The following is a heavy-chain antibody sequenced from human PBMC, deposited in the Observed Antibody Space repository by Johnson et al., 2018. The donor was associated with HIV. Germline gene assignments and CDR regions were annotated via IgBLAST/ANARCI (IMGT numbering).Heavy chain of an antibody. CDR3: TTEWWAAFDI. D-gene: IGHD2-15*01. J-gene: IGHJ3*02. Sequence: VQLVESGGGLVQPGGSLRLSCAASGFTVSSNYMSWVRQAPGKGLEWVSVIYSGGSPYYADSVKGRFTIARDNSKNTPYLQMNSLKTEDTAVYYCTTEWWAAFDIWGQGTMVTVSS. CDR2: IYSGGSP. V-gene: IGHV3-66*01. CDR1: GFTVSSNY.